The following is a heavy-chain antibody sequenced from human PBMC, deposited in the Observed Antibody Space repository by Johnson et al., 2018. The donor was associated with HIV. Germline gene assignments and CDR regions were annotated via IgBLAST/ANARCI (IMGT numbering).Heavy chain of an antibody. J-gene: IGHJ3*02. Sequence: QVQLVESGGGVVQPGRSLRLSCAASGFTFSNYAMHWVRQVPGKGLEWVAIISYDGSNKYYADSVKGRFTISRDNSKNTLYLQMNSLRAEDTAVYYCARDRGYYDSGGGDACDIWGQGTMVTVSS. CDR3: ARDRGYYDSGGGDACDI. CDR2: ISYDGSNK. D-gene: IGHD3-22*01. V-gene: IGHV3-30*04. CDR1: GFTFSNYA.